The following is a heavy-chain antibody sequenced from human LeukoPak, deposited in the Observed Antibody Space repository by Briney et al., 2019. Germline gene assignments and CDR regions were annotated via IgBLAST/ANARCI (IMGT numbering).Heavy chain of an antibody. J-gene: IGHJ4*02. CDR1: GFTFSSYD. Sequence: PGGSLRLSCAASGFTFSSYDMHWVRQATGKGLEWVSAICTAGDTYYPGSVKGRFTISRENAKNSLYLQMNSLRAGDTAVYYCARGSDGIIDYWGQGTLVTVSS. D-gene: IGHD1-14*01. CDR3: ARGSDGIIDY. CDR2: ICTAGDT. V-gene: IGHV3-13*01.